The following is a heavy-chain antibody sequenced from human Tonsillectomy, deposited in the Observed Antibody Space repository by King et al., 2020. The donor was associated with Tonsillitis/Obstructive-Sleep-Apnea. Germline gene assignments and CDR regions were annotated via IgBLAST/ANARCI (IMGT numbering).Heavy chain of an antibody. CDR2: ITRRSAAI. D-gene: IGHD6-13*01. V-gene: IGHV3-21*01. Sequence: VQLVESGGGLVKPGGSLRLSCVASGFDFSIYTMNWVRQAPGKGLEWVSSITRRSAAIKYADSVTGRFSISRDDANTSLYLQLNSLEVEDTAVYYCAREGGPSYSSTWPRWFDPWGQGTLVTVS. CDR3: AREGGPSYSSTWPRWFDP. CDR1: GFDFSIYT. J-gene: IGHJ5*02.